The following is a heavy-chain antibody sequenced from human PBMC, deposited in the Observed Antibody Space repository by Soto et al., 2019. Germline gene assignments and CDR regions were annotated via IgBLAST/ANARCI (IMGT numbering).Heavy chain of an antibody. CDR1: GGSISSSSYY. CDR3: AREYTYGSNFFDC. J-gene: IGHJ4*02. V-gene: IGHV4-31*03. CDR2: ISHSGST. D-gene: IGHD5-18*01. Sequence: SETLSLTCTVSGGSISSSSYYWGWIRQPPGKGLEWIGYISHSGSTYYNPSLKSRVIISVDTSKNQFSLSLTSVTAADTAVYYCAREYTYGSNFFDCWGQGALVTVSS.